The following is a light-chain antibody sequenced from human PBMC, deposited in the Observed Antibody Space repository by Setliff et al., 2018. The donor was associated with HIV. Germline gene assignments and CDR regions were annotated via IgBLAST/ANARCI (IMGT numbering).Light chain of an antibody. V-gene: IGLV2-14*01. J-gene: IGLJ1*01. Sequence: QSALTQPASVSGSPGQSITISCTGTSSDVGGYDYVSWYQQHPGKAPKLMIYEVSNRPSGVSNRFSGSKSGNTASLTISGLQAEDEAVYYCSSYTSSFTRVFGTGTKGTVL. CDR3: SSYTSSFTRV. CDR1: SSDVGGYDY. CDR2: EVS.